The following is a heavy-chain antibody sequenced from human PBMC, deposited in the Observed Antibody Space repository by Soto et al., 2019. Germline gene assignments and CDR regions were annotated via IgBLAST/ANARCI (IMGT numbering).Heavy chain of an antibody. J-gene: IGHJ3*02. Sequence: QDQLVQSGGEVKKPGASVKVSCKTSGYTFTSHGISWVRQAPGQGLEWMGWISTYNGKTDYAQKFQGRITMTADTRTSTAYMEVRSLRSDDTAIYYCARLLTEGVTYREDAFDIWGQGTKVTVSS. CDR1: GYTFTSHG. V-gene: IGHV1-18*01. CDR2: ISTYNGKT. D-gene: IGHD3-9*01. CDR3: ARLLTEGVTYREDAFDI.